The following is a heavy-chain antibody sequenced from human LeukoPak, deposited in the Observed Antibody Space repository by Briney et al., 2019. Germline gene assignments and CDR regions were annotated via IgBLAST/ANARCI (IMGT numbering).Heavy chain of an antibody. J-gene: IGHJ4*02. CDR3: ARGSGYGDSPGLH. CDR2: INPNSGGS. V-gene: IGHV1-2*06. CDR1: GYTFTDYY. Sequence: ASVTVSFTASGYTFTDYYMHWVRQAPGQGLEWMGRINPNSGGSNYAQKFQGRVTMTRDTSISTAYVEVNRLRSDDTAVYYCARGSGYGDSPGLHWGQGTLVTVSS. D-gene: IGHD4-17*01.